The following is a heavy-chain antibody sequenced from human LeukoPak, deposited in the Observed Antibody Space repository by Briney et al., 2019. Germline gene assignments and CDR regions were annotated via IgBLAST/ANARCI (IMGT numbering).Heavy chain of an antibody. J-gene: IGHJ5*02. Sequence: ASVKVSCKASGGTFSSYAISWVRQAPGQGLEWMGRIIPILGIANYAQKFQGRVTITADKSTSTAYMELSSLRSEDTALYYCARGNSFIPGIGAAGVFDPWGQGTLVTVSS. D-gene: IGHD6-13*01. CDR1: GGTFSSYA. V-gene: IGHV1-69*04. CDR3: ARGNSFIPGIGAAGVFDP. CDR2: IIPILGIA.